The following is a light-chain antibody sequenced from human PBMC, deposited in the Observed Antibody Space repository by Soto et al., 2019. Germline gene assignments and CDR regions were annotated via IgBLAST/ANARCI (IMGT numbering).Light chain of an antibody. Sequence: EIVMTQSPATLSVSPGERATLSCRASQSVSSGYVAWYQQKPGQAPRLLMHGASSRASGIPDRFRGSGSGTDFTLTISRLEPEDFAVYYCQQYGSSGTWTFGQGTKVDI. V-gene: IGKV3-20*01. CDR3: QQYGSSGTWT. CDR1: QSVSSGY. CDR2: GAS. J-gene: IGKJ1*01.